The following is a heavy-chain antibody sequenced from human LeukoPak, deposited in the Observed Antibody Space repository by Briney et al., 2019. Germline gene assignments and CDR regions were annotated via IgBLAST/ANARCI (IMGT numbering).Heavy chain of an antibody. J-gene: IGHJ4*02. CDR3: AKGLRSDF. CDR2: MNPKSGTR. Sequence: ASVKVPCKASGYTFNHYDVNWVRQAPGQGLEWMGWMNPKSGTRVYAQKFQGRVTMTSDSYINTAYMEPTSLTSGDTAVYYCAKGLRSDFWGQGTLVIVSS. V-gene: IGHV1-8*01. CDR1: GYTFNHYD. D-gene: IGHD3-16*02.